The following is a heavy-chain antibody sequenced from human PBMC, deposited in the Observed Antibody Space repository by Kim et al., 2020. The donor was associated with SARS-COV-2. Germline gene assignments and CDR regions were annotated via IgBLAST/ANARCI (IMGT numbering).Heavy chain of an antibody. CDR2: SRNRANSYTT. D-gene: IGHD3-3*01. Sequence: GGSLRLSCAASGFTCSDHYMDWVRQAPGKGLEWVARSRNRANSYTTEYAASVKGRFIISRDDSKNSLLLQMNSLETEDTAVYFCARARSGAYPDFDLWGRGTLVTVSS. CDR3: ARARSGAYPDFDL. V-gene: IGHV3-72*01. J-gene: IGHJ2*01. CDR1: GFTCSDHY.